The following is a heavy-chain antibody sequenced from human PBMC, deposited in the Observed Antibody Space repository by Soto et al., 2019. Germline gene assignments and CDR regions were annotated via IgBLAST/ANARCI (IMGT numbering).Heavy chain of an antibody. V-gene: IGHV3-30-3*01. CDR1: GFTFSSFA. CDR3: ARGPSSLTRFDY. J-gene: IGHJ4*02. D-gene: IGHD2-2*01. Sequence: GGSLRLSCAASGFTFSSFAMHWVRQAPGKGLEWLAVISYDGNNKFYADSVKGRFSISRDNSKNTLYLQMNSLRAEDTSVYYCARGPSSLTRFDYWGQGTLVTVSS. CDR2: ISYDGNNK.